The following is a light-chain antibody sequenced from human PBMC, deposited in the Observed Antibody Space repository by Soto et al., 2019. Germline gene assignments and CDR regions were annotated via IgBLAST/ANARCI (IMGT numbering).Light chain of an antibody. CDR3: IQSLRSRT. CDR1: QSINSY. Sequence: IQMTQSPSSLSASVVDRVTITCRASQSINSYLNWYQQKPGKAPKLLIYVGSSWQCGVPERFSGSGSGTDFTLKISRVEAEDFGTYYCIQSLRSRTFGQGTKVDTK. CDR2: VGS. V-gene: IGKV1-39*01. J-gene: IGKJ1*01.